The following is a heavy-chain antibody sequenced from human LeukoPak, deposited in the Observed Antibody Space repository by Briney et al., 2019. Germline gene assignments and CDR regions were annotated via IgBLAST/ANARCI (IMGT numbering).Heavy chain of an antibody. CDR2: ISGSGGST. CDR1: GFTFSSYA. V-gene: IGHV3-23*01. Sequence: GGSLRLSCAASGFTFSSYAMSWVRQAPGKGLERVSAISGSGGSTYYADSVKGRFTISRDNSKNTMYLQMNSLRAEDTAVYYCAKGDSGYSTQQVYFDYWGQGTLVTVSS. D-gene: IGHD3-22*01. J-gene: IGHJ4*02. CDR3: AKGDSGYSTQQVYFDY.